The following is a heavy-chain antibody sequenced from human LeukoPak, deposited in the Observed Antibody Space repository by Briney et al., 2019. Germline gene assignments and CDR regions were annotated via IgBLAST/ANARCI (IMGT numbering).Heavy chain of an antibody. Sequence: SVNVSCTASGGTFSSYAISWVRQAPGQGLEWMGGIIPIFGTANYAQKFQGRVTITADESTSTAYMELSSLRSEDTAVYYCARHWDYYDSSGYYFDYWGQGTLVTVSS. D-gene: IGHD3-22*01. CDR3: ARHWDYYDSSGYYFDY. J-gene: IGHJ4*02. CDR1: GGTFSSYA. CDR2: IIPIFGTA. V-gene: IGHV1-69*13.